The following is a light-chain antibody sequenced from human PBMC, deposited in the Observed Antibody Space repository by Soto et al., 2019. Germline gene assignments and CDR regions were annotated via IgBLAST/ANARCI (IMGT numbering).Light chain of an antibody. Sequence: ETVLTQSPGTLSLSPGERGTLSCRASRSVSNNYLAWYQQKPGQAPRLLLYGASTRATGIPDRFSGSGSGTDFTLTITRLEPEDFADYYCQRYGNSPTTFGQGTKVDIK. J-gene: IGKJ1*01. CDR1: RSVSNNY. CDR2: GAS. CDR3: QRYGNSPTT. V-gene: IGKV3-20*01.